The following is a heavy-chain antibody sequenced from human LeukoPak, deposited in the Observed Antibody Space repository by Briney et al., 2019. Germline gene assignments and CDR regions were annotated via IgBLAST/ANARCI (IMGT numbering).Heavy chain of an antibody. Sequence: GRSLRLSCAASGFTFGDYAMHWVRQAPGEGLEWASGISKDSRTIVYADSVKGRFTISRDNAKKSLYLQMGSLTTDDTAFYYCAAKKGGTASFDYWGQGTLVTVSP. CDR3: AAKKGGTASFDY. V-gene: IGHV3-9*01. CDR1: GFTFGDYA. J-gene: IGHJ4*02. D-gene: IGHD1-7*01. CDR2: ISKDSRTI.